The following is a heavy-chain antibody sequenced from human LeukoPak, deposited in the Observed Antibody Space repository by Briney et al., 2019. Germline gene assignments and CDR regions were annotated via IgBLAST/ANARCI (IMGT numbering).Heavy chain of an antibody. V-gene: IGHV1-8*03. CDR3: ARARRANIVVVVAGYYYYMDV. D-gene: IGHD2-15*01. CDR1: GYTFTSYD. J-gene: IGHJ6*03. CDR2: MNPNSGNT. Sequence: ASVKVSCKGSGYTFTSYDINWVRQATGQGLEWMGWMNPNSGNTGYAQKFQGRVTITRNTSISTAYMELSSLRSEDTAVYYCARARRANIVVVVAGYYYYMDVWGKGTTVTVSS.